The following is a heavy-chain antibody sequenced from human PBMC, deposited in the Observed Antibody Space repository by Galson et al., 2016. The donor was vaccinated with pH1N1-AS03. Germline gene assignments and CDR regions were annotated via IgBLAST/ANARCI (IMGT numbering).Heavy chain of an antibody. CDR3: ARDPRAPCKSATCDTTYYFGIDV. D-gene: IGHD2/OR15-2a*01. CDR1: GYIFTGYY. J-gene: IGHJ6*02. CDR2: VNTDSGGT. V-gene: IGHV1-2*04. Sequence: SVKVSCKASGYIFTGYYVHWVRQAPGQGLEWMGWVNTDSGGTKYAQKFEAWVTMTRDTSVSTAYMELYGLKSDDTAVYYCARDPRAPCKSATCDTTYYFGIDVWGQGTTVIVSS.